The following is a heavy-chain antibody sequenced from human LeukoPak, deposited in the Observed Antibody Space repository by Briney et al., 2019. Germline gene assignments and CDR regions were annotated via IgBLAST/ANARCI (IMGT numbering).Heavy chain of an antibody. D-gene: IGHD4-17*01. Sequence: GGSLRLSCAASGFTFSSYAMNWARQAPGKGLEWVSVISGSGGSTYYADSAKGRFTMSRDNSKNTLYLQMNSLRAEDTAVYYCAKERGNGVRGAFDIWGQGTMVTVSS. V-gene: IGHV3-23*01. CDR2: ISGSGGST. J-gene: IGHJ3*02. CDR1: GFTFSSYA. CDR3: AKERGNGVRGAFDI.